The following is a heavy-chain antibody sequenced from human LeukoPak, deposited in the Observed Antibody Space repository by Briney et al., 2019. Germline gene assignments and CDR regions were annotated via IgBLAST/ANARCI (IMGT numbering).Heavy chain of an antibody. J-gene: IGHJ4*02. V-gene: IGHV4-30-2*01. D-gene: IGHD2-2*01. CDR3: ARGLVVPAATDY. CDR2: IYHSGST. CDR1: GGSISSGGYY. Sequence: SQTLSLTCTVSGGSISSGGYYWSWIRQPPGKGLEWIGYIYHSGSTYYNPSLKSRVTISVDRSKNQFSLKLSSVTAADTAVYYCARGLVVPAATDYWGQGTLVTVSS.